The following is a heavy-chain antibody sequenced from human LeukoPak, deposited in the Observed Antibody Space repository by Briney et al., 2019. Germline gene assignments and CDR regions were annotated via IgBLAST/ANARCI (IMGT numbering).Heavy chain of an antibody. CDR3: ARMGDFNGFY. J-gene: IGHJ4*02. CDR2: IYYTGST. CDR1: GGSINSGAYY. Sequence: SQTLSLTCSVSGGSINSGAYYWGWIRQPPGKGLEWTGSIYYTGSTYYNPSLMSRVSISVDTSKNQFSLKLSSVTAADTAVYYCARMGDFNGFYWGQGTLVTVSS. D-gene: IGHD1-26*01. V-gene: IGHV4-30-4*01.